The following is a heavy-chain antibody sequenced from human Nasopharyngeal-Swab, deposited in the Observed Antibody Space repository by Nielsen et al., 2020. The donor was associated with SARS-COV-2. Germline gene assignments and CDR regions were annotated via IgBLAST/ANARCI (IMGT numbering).Heavy chain of an antibody. CDR1: GFTPASYS. CDR2: ISSSGKYI. Sequence: GESLKISCAASGFTPASYSMNWVRQAPGKGLEWVSSISSSGKYIYYANSVRVRFTISRDNAKSSLFLQMDSLRAEDTALYYCARDIGDGYNLLYYFDFWGPGTLVTLSS. J-gene: IGHJ4*02. D-gene: IGHD5-24*01. V-gene: IGHV3-21*01. CDR3: ARDIGDGYNLLYYFDF.